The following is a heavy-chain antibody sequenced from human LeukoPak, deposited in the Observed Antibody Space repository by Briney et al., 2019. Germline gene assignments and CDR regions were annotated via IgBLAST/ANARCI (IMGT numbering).Heavy chain of an antibody. Sequence: GGSLRLSCAASGFTFTSYSMNWVRQAPGKGLEWVSSISSGSSYIYYADSVKGRFTISRDNAKNSLYLQMNSLRAEDTAVYYCAKDLVAAAGTWNFDYWGQGTLVTVSS. CDR2: ISSGSSYI. D-gene: IGHD6-13*01. J-gene: IGHJ4*02. CDR3: AKDLVAAAGTWNFDY. V-gene: IGHV3-21*01. CDR1: GFTFTSYS.